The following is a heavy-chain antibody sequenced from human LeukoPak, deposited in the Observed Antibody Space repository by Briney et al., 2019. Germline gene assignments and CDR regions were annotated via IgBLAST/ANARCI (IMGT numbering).Heavy chain of an antibody. CDR1: GFSFTTYW. J-gene: IGHJ4*02. CDR3: AKLAKYFYGSETFYFFEH. Sequence: SGGSLRLSCAASGFSFTTYWMSWVRHTPGKGLEWVANINQDETEKYYVDSVKGRFTISRDNGKNSLYLQMNSLRVEDTAVYYCAKLAKYFYGSETFYFFEHWGQGTPVTASS. D-gene: IGHD3-10*01. V-gene: IGHV3-7*01. CDR2: INQDETEK.